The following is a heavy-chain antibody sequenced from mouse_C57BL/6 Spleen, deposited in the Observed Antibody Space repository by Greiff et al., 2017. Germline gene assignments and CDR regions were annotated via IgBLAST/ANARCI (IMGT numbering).Heavy chain of an antibody. Sequence: VQLKQSGPELVKPGASVKISCKASGYTFTDYYMNWVKQSHGKSLEWIGDINPNNGGTSYNQKFKGKATLTVDKSSSTAYMELRSLTSEDSAVYYCARSTVYAMDYWGQGTSVTVSS. D-gene: IGHD1-1*01. CDR3: ARSTVYAMDY. CDR1: GYTFTDYY. V-gene: IGHV1-26*01. J-gene: IGHJ4*01. CDR2: INPNNGGT.